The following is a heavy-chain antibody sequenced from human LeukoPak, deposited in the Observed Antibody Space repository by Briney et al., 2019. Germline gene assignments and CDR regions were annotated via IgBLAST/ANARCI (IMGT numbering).Heavy chain of an antibody. CDR1: AGSVSTYY. J-gene: IGHJ4*02. CDR2: IDYGGRT. V-gene: IGHV4-59*02. Sequence: SASLSLTCTVDAGSVSTYYWSWIRQHPGKGLEWIGYIDYGGRTNYNPSLKSRVTTAEETTKNQFFLKMSSVNAAGTAVYYCARRCWGCSGGFCYFLFDYWGQGTLVTVSS. D-gene: IGHD2-15*01. CDR3: ARRCWGCSGGFCYFLFDY.